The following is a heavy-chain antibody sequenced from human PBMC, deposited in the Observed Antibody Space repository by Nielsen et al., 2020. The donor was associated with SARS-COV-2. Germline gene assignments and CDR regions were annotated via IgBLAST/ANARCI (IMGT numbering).Heavy chain of an antibody. CDR1: GFTFSSYA. CDR2: ISGSGGST. J-gene: IGHJ6*02. Sequence: GGSLRLSCAASGFTFSSYAMSWVRQAPGKGLEWVSAISGSGGSTYYADSVKGRFTISRDNSKNTLYLQMNSLRAEDTAVYYCAKAVRGVIISYYYYYGMDVWGQGTTVTVSS. CDR3: AKAVRGVIISYYYYYGMDV. D-gene: IGHD3-10*01. V-gene: IGHV3-23*01.